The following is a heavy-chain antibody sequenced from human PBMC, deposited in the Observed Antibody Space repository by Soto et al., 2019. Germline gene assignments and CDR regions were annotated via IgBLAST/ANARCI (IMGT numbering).Heavy chain of an antibody. J-gene: IGHJ4*02. D-gene: IGHD3-3*01. V-gene: IGHV3-73*01. CDR1: GFTFSGSA. CDR2: IRSKANSYAT. CDR3: TSQPYYDFWSGYYV. Sequence: GGSLRLSCAASGFTFSGSAMHWVRQASGKGLEWVGRIRSKANSYATAYAASVKGRFTISRDDSKNTAYLQMNSLKTEDTAVYYCTSQPYYDFWSGYYVWGQGTLVTVSS.